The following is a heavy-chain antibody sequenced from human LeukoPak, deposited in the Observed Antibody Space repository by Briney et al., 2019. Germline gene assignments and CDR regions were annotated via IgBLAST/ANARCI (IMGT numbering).Heavy chain of an antibody. CDR3: ARDFAGYCSSTSCYTNYYYGMDV. D-gene: IGHD2-2*02. V-gene: IGHV3-30*03. CDR1: GFTFSSYG. CDR2: ISYDGSNK. J-gene: IGHJ6*02. Sequence: GRSLRLSCAASGFTFSSYGMHWVRQAPGKGLEWVAVISYDGSNKYYADSVKGRFTISRDNSKNTLYLQMNSLRAEDTAVYYCARDFAGYCSSTSCYTNYYYGMDVWGQGTTVTVSS.